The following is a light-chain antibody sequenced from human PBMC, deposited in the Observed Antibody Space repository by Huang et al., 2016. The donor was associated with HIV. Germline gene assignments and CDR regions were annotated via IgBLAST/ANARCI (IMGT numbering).Light chain of an antibody. CDR1: QTLLYTSNRKNY. J-gene: IGKJ2*01. CDR2: WAS. V-gene: IGKV4-1*01. Sequence: DIVMTQSPDSLAGSLGERATVNCKSSQTLLYTSNRKNYPAWYQHKPGQPPKLLIYWASTRESGVPDRFSGSGSGTDFTLTINSLQAEDVAVYYCQQYYSLPYTFGQGTKLEIK. CDR3: QQYYSLPYT.